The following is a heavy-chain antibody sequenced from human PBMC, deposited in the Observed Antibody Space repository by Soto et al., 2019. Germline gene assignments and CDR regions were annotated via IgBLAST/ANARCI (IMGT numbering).Heavy chain of an antibody. CDR3: VRDLNGDFYY. CDR1: GYSFTTYG. Sequence: QVQLVQSGAEVRQPGASVKVSCKASGYSFTTYGMSWVRQAPGQGLEYMGWINGYGHGAKYVQRLQGRFAMTTDTSTNTVYMDLRSLTSDDKAVYYCVRDLNGDFYYWGQGTVVIVSP. J-gene: IGHJ4*02. D-gene: IGHD3-10*01. CDR2: INGYGHGA. V-gene: IGHV1-18*01.